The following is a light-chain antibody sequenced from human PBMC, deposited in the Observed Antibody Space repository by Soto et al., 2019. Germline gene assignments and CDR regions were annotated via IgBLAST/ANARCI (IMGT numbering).Light chain of an antibody. J-gene: IGKJ1*01. CDR1: QSISNH. V-gene: IGKV1-39*01. CDR2: AAS. CDR3: QQSYSSPPT. Sequence: IQMRHSPSSLSASVGARVTTPCRASQSISNHLNWYQQKPGKAPKLLIFAASSLQSGVPSRFSGSRSGPDFTLTISSLQPEDFATYYCQQSYSSPPTFGQGTKVDIK.